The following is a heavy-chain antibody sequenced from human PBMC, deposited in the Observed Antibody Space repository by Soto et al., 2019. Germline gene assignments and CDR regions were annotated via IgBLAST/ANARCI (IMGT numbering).Heavy chain of an antibody. CDR1: GLTFSNYA. J-gene: IGHJ4*02. CDR2: MSGSSSTT. V-gene: IGHV3-23*01. CDR3: AKSQERELPRVIDF. D-gene: IGHD1-7*01. Sequence: GGSLRLSCATSGLTFSNYAMSWVRQAPGGGLEWVSSMSGSSSTTYYADSVRGRFTISRDRSKNTLYLQMSSLRAEDTALYYCAKSQERELPRVIDFWGQGTLVTVSS.